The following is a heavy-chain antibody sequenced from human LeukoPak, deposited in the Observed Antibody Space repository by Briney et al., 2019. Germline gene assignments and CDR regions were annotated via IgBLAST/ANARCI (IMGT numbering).Heavy chain of an antibody. CDR3: ARVHCSSTSCYVDY. J-gene: IGHJ4*02. V-gene: IGHV4-59*01. CDR2: IYYSGST. Sequence: SETLSLTCTVSGGSISSYYWSWIRQPPGKGLEWIGYIYYSGSTNYNPSLKSRVTISVDTSKNRFSLKLSSVTAADTAVYYCARVHCSSTSCYVDYWGQGTLVTVSS. D-gene: IGHD2-2*01. CDR1: GGSISSYY.